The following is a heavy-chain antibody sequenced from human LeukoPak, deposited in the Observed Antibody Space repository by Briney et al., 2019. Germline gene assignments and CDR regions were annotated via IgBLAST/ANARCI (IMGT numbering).Heavy chain of an antibody. CDR1: GFTFSSYD. Sequence: GGSLRLSCAASGFTFSSYDMSWVRQAPGKGLEWVSSITLSGGSTFYAGSVMGRFTISRDNSQNTLYLQMNSLSAEDTAVYYCAKRGNPAVGHHYLDVWGKGTTVSVSS. CDR2: ITLSGGST. J-gene: IGHJ6*03. V-gene: IGHV3-23*01. D-gene: IGHD2-2*01. CDR3: AKRGNPAVGHHYLDV.